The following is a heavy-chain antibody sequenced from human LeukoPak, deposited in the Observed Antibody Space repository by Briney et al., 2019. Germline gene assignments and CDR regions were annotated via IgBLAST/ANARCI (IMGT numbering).Heavy chain of an antibody. D-gene: IGHD4-17*01. Sequence: PGGSLRLSCAASGFTFSDYGMHWVRRAPGKGLEWVAFIRYDGGDEKYADSVKGRFTVSRDNSKNTLYLQMNSLRVEDTAVYYCAKYRHGAYGSFFDYWGQGTLVTVSS. V-gene: IGHV3-30*02. CDR3: AKYRHGAYGSFFDY. J-gene: IGHJ4*02. CDR1: GFTFSDYG. CDR2: IRYDGGDE.